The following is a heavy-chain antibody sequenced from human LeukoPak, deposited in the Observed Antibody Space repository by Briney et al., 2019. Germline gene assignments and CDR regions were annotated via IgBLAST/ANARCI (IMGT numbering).Heavy chain of an antibody. CDR3: ARGGDYYGSGSYLRN. V-gene: IGHV1-2*02. D-gene: IGHD3-10*01. J-gene: IGHJ4*02. CDR2: INPNSGGT. CDR1: GYTFTSYY. Sequence: ASVKVSCKASGYTFTSYYMHWVRRAPGQGLEWMGWINPNSGGTNYAQKFQGRVTMTRDTSISTAYMEPSRLRSDDTAVYYCARGGDYYGSGSYLRNWGQGTLVTVSS.